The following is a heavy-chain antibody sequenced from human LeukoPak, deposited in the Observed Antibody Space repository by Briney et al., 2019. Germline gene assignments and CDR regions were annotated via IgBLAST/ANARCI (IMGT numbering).Heavy chain of an antibody. Sequence: PSETLSLTCTVSGGSISSYYWSWIRQPPGKGLEWIGYIYYSGSTNYNPSLKSRVTISVDTSKNQFSLKMSSVTAADTAVYYCARGAYYFESSGYLMPLIYWGQGTLVTVSS. J-gene: IGHJ4*02. V-gene: IGHV4-59*01. D-gene: IGHD3-22*01. CDR1: GGSISSYY. CDR3: ARGAYYFESSGYLMPLIY. CDR2: IYYSGST.